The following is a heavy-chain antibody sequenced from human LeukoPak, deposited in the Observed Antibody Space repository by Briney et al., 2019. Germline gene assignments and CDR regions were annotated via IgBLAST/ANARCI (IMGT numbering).Heavy chain of an antibody. J-gene: IGHJ4*02. Sequence: GASVKVSCKASGYTFTGYYMHWVRQAPGQGLEWMGWINPNSGGTNYAQKFQGRVTMTRDTSISTAYMELSRLRSDDTAVYYCARSSRNGYNSGWYGDYWGQGTLVTVSS. CDR1: GYTFTGYY. D-gene: IGHD6-19*01. V-gene: IGHV1-2*02. CDR3: ARSSRNGYNSGWYGDY. CDR2: INPNSGGT.